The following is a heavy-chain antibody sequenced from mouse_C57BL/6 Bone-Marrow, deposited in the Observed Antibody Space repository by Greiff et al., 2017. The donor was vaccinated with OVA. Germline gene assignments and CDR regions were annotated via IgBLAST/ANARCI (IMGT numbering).Heavy chain of an antibody. Sequence: QVHVKQSGAELVRPGASVTLSCKASGYTFTDYEMHWVKQTPVHGLEWIGAIDPETGGTAYNQKFKGKAILTADKSSSTAYMELRSLTSEDSAVYYCTRYYGYLFDYWGQGTTLTVSS. V-gene: IGHV1-15*01. CDR1: GYTFTDYE. CDR2: IDPETGGT. D-gene: IGHD2-3*01. J-gene: IGHJ2*01. CDR3: TRYYGYLFDY.